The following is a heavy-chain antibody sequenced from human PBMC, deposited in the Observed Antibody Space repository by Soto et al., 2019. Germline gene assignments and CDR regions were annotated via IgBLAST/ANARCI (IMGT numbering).Heavy chain of an antibody. D-gene: IGHD3-10*01. V-gene: IGHV1-8*01. J-gene: IGHJ5*02. CDR3: SRGLYYYGSGSYVNWFDP. CDR2: MNPNSGNT. Sequence: QVQLVQSGAEVKKPGASVKVSCKASGYTFTSYDINWVRQATGQGLEWMGWMNPNSGNTGYAQKFQGRVTITRNTSTSTAYMELSSLRSEDTAVYYCSRGLYYYGSGSYVNWFDPWGQRTLVTVSS. CDR1: GYTFTSYD.